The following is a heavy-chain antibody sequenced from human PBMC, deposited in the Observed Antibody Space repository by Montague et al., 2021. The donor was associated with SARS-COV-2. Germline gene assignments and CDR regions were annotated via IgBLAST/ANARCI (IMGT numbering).Heavy chain of an antibody. CDR3: ARVREGYSGYDYLVGALGGYYYYYMDV. V-gene: IGHV4-59*01. D-gene: IGHD5-12*01. CDR2: IYHSGST. CDR1: GGSFSSYY. J-gene: IGHJ6*02. Sequence: SETLSLTCTVSGGSFSSYYWSWIRQPPGKGLEWIGYIYHSGSTNYNPSLKSRVTISVDTSKNQFSLKLSAVTAADTAVYYCARVREGYSGYDYLVGALGGYYYYYMDVWGQGTTVTVSS.